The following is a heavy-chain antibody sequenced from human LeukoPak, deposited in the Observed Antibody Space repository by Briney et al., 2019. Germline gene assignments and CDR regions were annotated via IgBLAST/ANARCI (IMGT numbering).Heavy chain of an antibody. CDR2: VRTRGDPT. CDR1: GFRFDSYP. J-gene: IGHJ4*02. Sequence: PGGSLRLSCAASGFRFDSYPMNWVRQPPGKGMEWLSNVRTRGDPTSYADSVRGRFTISRDNAKKSLFLQINSLRVEDTAVYFCVRDVDYAFDYWGQGVLVIASS. V-gene: IGHV3-48*01. D-gene: IGHD4-17*01. CDR3: VRDVDYAFDY.